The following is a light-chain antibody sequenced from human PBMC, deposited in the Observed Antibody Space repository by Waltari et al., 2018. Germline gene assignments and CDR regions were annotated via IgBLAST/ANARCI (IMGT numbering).Light chain of an antibody. CDR1: SSDVGGYDY. CDR2: DVN. CDR3: SSYTSSSTLV. Sequence: QSALTQPASVSGSPGQSITISCTGTSSDVGGYDYASWYQPNPGKAPNLMIYDVNNRPSGVSKRFSGSKSGNTASLTISGTQAEDEAYYYCSSYTSSSTLVFGGGTKLTVL. V-gene: IGLV2-14*01. J-gene: IGLJ3*02.